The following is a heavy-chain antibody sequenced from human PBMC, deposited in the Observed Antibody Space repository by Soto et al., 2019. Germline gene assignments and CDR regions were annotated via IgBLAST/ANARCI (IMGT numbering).Heavy chain of an antibody. D-gene: IGHD3-3*01. Sequence: GGSLRLSCAASGFTFSSYGMHWVRQAPGKGLEWVAVIWYDGSNKYYADSVKGRFTISRDNSKNTLYLQMNSLRAEDTAVYYCARGGYYDFWSGYYTAPENAFDIWGQGTMVTVSS. CDR2: IWYDGSNK. J-gene: IGHJ3*02. CDR1: GFTFSSYG. V-gene: IGHV3-33*01. CDR3: ARGGYYDFWSGYYTAPENAFDI.